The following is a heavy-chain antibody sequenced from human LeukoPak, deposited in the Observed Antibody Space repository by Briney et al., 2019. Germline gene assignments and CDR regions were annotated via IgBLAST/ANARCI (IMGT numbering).Heavy chain of an antibody. CDR2: ISGSGGST. CDR3: AKDRGGDWGPQDY. Sequence: GGSLRLSCAASGFTFSSYAMSWVRQAPGKGLEWVSAISGSGGSTYYADSVKGRFTISRDDSKNTLHLQMNSLRAEDTAVYYCAKDRGGDWGPQDYWGQGTLVTVSS. V-gene: IGHV3-23*01. CDR1: GFTFSSYA. D-gene: IGHD2-21*01. J-gene: IGHJ4*02.